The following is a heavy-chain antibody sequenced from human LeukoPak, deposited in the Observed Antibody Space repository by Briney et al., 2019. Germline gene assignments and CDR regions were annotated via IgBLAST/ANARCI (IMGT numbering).Heavy chain of an antibody. CDR3: ARDGLLGAFDI. J-gene: IGHJ3*02. V-gene: IGHV3-20*04. CDR2: INWNGGST. CDR1: GFTFDDYG. Sequence: GGSLRLSCAASGFTFDDYGMSWVRRAPGKGLEWVSGINWNGGSTGYADSVKGRFTISRDNAKNSLYLQLNSLRAEDTALYYCARDGLLGAFDIWGRGTMVTVSS. D-gene: IGHD1-26*01.